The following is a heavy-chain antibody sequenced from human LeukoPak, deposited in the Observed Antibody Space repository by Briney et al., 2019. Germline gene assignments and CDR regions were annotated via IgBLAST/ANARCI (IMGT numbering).Heavy chain of an antibody. CDR1: GYTLTELS. Sequence: ASVKVSCKVSGYTLTELSMHWVRQAPGQGLEWMGIINPSGGSTSYAQKFQGRVTMTRDTSTSTVYMELSSLRSEDTAVYYCARKMDILTGYYDYWGQGTLVTVSS. CDR3: ARKMDILTGYYDY. V-gene: IGHV1-46*01. CDR2: INPSGGST. J-gene: IGHJ4*02. D-gene: IGHD3-9*01.